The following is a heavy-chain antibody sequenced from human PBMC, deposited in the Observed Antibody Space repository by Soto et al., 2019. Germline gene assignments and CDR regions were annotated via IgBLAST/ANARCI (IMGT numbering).Heavy chain of an antibody. Sequence: GGSLRLSCAASGFTFSSFAMSWVRQAPGKGLEWVSAISGSGGSTYYADSVKGRFTISRDNSKNTLYLQMNSLRAEDTAVYYCAKVRGYDISTDAFDIWGQGTMVTVSS. J-gene: IGHJ3*02. CDR3: AKVRGYDISTDAFDI. D-gene: IGHD3-9*01. V-gene: IGHV3-23*01. CDR1: GFTFSSFA. CDR2: ISGSGGST.